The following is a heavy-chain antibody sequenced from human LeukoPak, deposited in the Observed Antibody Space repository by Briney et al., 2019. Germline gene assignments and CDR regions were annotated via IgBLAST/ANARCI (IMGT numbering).Heavy chain of an antibody. V-gene: IGHV3-7*01. D-gene: IGHD3-10*01. CDR1: GFTFSIYW. J-gene: IGHJ4*02. CDR3: ARDSAGDY. CDR2: LNQDGSDK. Sequence: GGSLRLSCAASGFTFSIYWMTWVRQAPGKGLEWVANLNQDGSDKYFVDSVKGRFTISRDNAKNSLYLQMNSLRAEDTAVYYCARDSAGDYWGQGTLVTVSS.